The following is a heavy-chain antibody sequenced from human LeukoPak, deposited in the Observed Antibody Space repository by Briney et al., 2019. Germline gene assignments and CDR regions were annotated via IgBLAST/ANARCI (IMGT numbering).Heavy chain of an antibody. CDR3: ARHPNSEEGYSYGYYFDY. CDR1: GVSISSYY. CDR2: IYYSGST. V-gene: IGHV4-59*08. D-gene: IGHD5-18*01. J-gene: IGHJ4*02. Sequence: PSETLSLTCTVSGVSISSYYWSWIRQPPGKGLEWIGYIYYSGSTNYNPSLKSRVTISVDTSKNQFSLKLSSVTAADTAVYYCARHPNSEEGYSYGYYFDYWGQGTLVTVSS.